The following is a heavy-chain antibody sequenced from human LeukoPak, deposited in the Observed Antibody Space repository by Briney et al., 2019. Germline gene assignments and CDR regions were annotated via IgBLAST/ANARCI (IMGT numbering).Heavy chain of an antibody. CDR1: GGSISSGGYY. CDR3: ARAWIQLWPRNYYFDY. D-gene: IGHD5-18*01. V-gene: IGHV4-31*03. CDR2: IYYSGST. Sequence: PSETLSLTCTVSGGSISSGGYYWSWIRQHPGKGLEWIGYIYYSGSTYYNPSLKSRVTISVDTSKNQFSLKLSSVTAADTAVYYCARAWIQLWPRNYYFDYWGQGTLVTVSS. J-gene: IGHJ4*02.